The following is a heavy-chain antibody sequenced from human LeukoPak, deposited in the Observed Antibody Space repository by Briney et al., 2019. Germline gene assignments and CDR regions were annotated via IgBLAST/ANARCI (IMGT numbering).Heavy chain of an antibody. Sequence: GGSLRLSCAASGFTFSSYSMNWVRQAPGKGLEWVSSISSSSSYIYYADSVKGRFTISRDNAKNSLYLQMNSLRAGDTAVYYCVVPAAIYYYYYMDVWGKGTTVTVSS. V-gene: IGHV3-21*01. D-gene: IGHD2-2*01. CDR1: GFTFSSYS. CDR3: VVPAAIYYYYYMDV. CDR2: ISSSSSYI. J-gene: IGHJ6*03.